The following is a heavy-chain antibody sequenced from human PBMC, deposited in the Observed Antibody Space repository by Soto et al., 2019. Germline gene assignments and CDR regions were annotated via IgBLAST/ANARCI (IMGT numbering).Heavy chain of an antibody. CDR1: GFTFSDAA. Sequence: GVSLRFPGAASGFTFSDAAIHWVHQASGKGLEWIGRIRSKANSYATTYAASLKGRVTIFRDDSKNTAYLQMNSRKTEDTAQYYCSRSQAGGGADCDPHFEYRGPGTL. J-gene: IGHJ4*01. D-gene: IGHD2-21*01. CDR2: IRSKANSYAT. CDR3: SRSQAGGGADCDPHFEY. V-gene: IGHV3-73*01.